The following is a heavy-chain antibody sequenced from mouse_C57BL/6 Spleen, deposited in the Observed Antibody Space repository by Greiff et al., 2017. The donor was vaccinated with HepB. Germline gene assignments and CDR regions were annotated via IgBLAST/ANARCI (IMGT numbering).Heavy chain of an antibody. D-gene: IGHD1-1*02. CDR3: ARDGRGRAYGHYFDY. CDR1: GYTFTSYD. Sequence: VQVVESGPELVKPGASVKLSCKASGYTFTSYDINWVKQRPGQGLEWIGWIYPRDGSTKYNEKFKGKATLTVDTSSSTAYMELHSLTSEDSAVYFCARDGRGRAYGHYFDYWGQGTTLTVSS. CDR2: IYPRDGST. V-gene: IGHV1-85*01. J-gene: IGHJ2*01.